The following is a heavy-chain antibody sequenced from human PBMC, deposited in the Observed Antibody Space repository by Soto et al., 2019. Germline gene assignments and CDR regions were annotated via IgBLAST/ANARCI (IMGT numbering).Heavy chain of an antibody. D-gene: IGHD3-3*01. CDR2: IRSKAYGGTT. J-gene: IGHJ6*03. CDR3: TRDRITIFGVVIGITGGYYMDV. CDR1: GFTFGDYA. Sequence: GGSLRLSCTASGFTFGDYAMSWFRQAPGKGLEWVGFIRSKAYGGTTEYAASVKGRFTISRDDSKSIAYLQMNSLKTEDTAVYYCTRDRITIFGVVIGITGGYYMDVWGKGTTVTVSS. V-gene: IGHV3-49*03.